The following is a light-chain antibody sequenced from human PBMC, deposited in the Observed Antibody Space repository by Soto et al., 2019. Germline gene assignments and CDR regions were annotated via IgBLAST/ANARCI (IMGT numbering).Light chain of an antibody. J-gene: IGKJ1*01. CDR3: QQYNSYST. V-gene: IGKV1-5*01. CDR2: DAS. CDR1: QSISSW. Sequence: DIQMTQSPSTLSASVGDRVTITCRASQSISSWLAWYQQKPGKAPKLLIYDASSLESGVPSRCSGSGSGTEFTLTISSLQADDFATYYCQQYNSYSTFGQGTKVDIK.